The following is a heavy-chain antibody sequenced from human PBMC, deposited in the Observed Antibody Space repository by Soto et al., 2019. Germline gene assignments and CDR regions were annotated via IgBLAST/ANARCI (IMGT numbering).Heavy chain of an antibody. CDR3: ARTSAAGKNYNGMDV. V-gene: IGHV5-51*01. CDR1: GYSFTSYW. Sequence: GEALKISCKGSGYSFTSYWIGWVRQMPGKGLEWMGIIYPGDSDTRYSPSFQGQVTISADKSISTAYLQWSSLKASDTAMYYCARTSAAGKNYNGMDVWGQGTTVTVSS. J-gene: IGHJ6*02. D-gene: IGHD6-13*01. CDR2: IYPGDSDT.